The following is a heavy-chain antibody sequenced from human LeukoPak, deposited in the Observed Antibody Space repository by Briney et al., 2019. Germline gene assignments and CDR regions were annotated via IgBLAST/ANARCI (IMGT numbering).Heavy chain of an antibody. CDR2: INHNGNVN. D-gene: IGHD1-1*01. J-gene: IGHJ4*02. Sequence: GGSLRLSCAASGFTFSSYWMNWARQAPGKGLEWVASINHNGNVNYYVDSVKGRFTISRDNAKNSLYLQMSNLRAEDTAVYFCAKDGGTVCHVINYSFDSWGQGTLVTVSS. V-gene: IGHV3-7*03. CDR3: AKDGGTVCHVINYSFDS. CDR1: GFTFSSYW.